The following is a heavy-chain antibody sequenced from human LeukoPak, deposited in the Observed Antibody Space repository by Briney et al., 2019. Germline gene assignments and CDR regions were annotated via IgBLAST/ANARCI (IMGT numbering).Heavy chain of an antibody. J-gene: IGHJ4*02. D-gene: IGHD4-17*01. CDR2: IYYSGST. V-gene: IGHV4-30-4*01. CDR1: GGSISSYY. CDR3: ASYGDYAYFDY. Sequence: SETLSLTCTVSGGSISSYYWSWIRQPPGKGLEWIGYIYYSGSTYYNPSLKSRVTISVDTSKNQFSLKLSSVTAADTAVYYCASYGDYAYFDYWGQGTLVTVSS.